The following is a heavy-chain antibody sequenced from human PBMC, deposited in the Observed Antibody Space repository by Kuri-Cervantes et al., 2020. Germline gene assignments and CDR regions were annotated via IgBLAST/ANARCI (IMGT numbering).Heavy chain of an antibody. D-gene: IGHD4-17*01. CDR3: ARDSGDYTSRWDH. Sequence: GESLKISCAASRFTFSNYAMTWVRQAPGKGLEWVSTISGTADSTYYADSVKGRFTISRDNSKNTVYLRMNSLRADDTAVYYCARDSGDYTSRWDHWGQGTLVTVSS. V-gene: IGHV3-23*01. J-gene: IGHJ4*02. CDR1: RFTFSNYA. CDR2: ISGTADST.